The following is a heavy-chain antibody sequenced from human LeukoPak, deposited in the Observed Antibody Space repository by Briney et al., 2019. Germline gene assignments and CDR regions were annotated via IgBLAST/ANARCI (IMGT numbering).Heavy chain of an antibody. CDR2: IYPGDSDT. J-gene: IGHJ3*02. CDR1: GYRFTSYW. Sequence: GESLQISCKGSGYRFTSYWIGWVRQMPGKGLEWMGIIYPGDSDTRYSPSFQGQVTISADKSISTAYLQWSSLKASDTAMYYCARQLPELFAVQLERREGAFDIWGQGTMVTVSS. V-gene: IGHV5-51*01. D-gene: IGHD1-1*01. CDR3: ARQLPELFAVQLERREGAFDI.